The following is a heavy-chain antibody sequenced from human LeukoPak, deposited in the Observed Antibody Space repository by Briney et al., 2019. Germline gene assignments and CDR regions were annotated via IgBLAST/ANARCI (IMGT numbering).Heavy chain of an antibody. V-gene: IGHV3-7*01. Sequence: PGGSLRLSCAASGFKFRSYGMHWVRQAPGKGLEWVANIKQDGSEKYYVDSVKGRFAISRDNAKNSLYLQMSSLRDEDTAVYYCARGGYSSSWFWVYWGQGTLVTVSS. CDR1: GFKFRSYG. D-gene: IGHD6-13*01. J-gene: IGHJ4*02. CDR2: IKQDGSEK. CDR3: ARGGYSSSWFWVY.